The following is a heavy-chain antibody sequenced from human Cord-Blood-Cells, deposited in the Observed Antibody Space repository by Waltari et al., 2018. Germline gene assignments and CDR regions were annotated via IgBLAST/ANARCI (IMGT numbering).Heavy chain of an antibody. CDR1: GGSISSSSYS. J-gene: IGHJ3*02. Sequence: QLQLQESGPGLVQPPETLSLTCTVSGGSISSSSYSWGWIRQPPGQRLEWIGSIYYSGSTYYNPSLKSRVTISVDTSKNQFSLKLSSVTAADTAVYYCARRGRYCSSTSCYEYAFDIWGQGTMVTVSS. D-gene: IGHD2-2*01. V-gene: IGHV4-39*01. CDR2: IYYSGST. CDR3: ARRGRYCSSTSCYEYAFDI.